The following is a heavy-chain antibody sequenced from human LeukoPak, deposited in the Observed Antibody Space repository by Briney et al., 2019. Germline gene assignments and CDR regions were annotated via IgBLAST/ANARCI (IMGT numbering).Heavy chain of an antibody. D-gene: IGHD6-13*01. J-gene: IGHJ5*02. CDR3: ATDPTPSSPRLAFFDNWFDP. Sequence: ASVKVSCKASGYTFTGYYMHWVRQAPGQGLEWMGRINPNNGGTNYAQQLQGRVTMTRDTSISTAYMELSRLRSDDTAVYYCATDPTPSSPRLAFFDNWFDPWGQGTLVTVSS. CDR1: GYTFTGYY. V-gene: IGHV1-2*06. CDR2: INPNNGGT.